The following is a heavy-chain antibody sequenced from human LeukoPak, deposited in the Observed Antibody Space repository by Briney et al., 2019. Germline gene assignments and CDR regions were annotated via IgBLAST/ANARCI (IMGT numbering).Heavy chain of an antibody. CDR3: VRESDVWSGPGIGRPLDV. J-gene: IGHJ6*04. V-gene: IGHV3-7*01. CDR2: IKEDGSDK. D-gene: IGHD3-3*01. CDR1: GFTFSNSW. Sequence: GGSLRLSCLASGFTFSNSWMTWVRQAPGRGLKWVANIKEDGSDKQYVDSVRGRFTISRDNAKNSVSLQMDGLRAEDTAVYNCVRESDVWSGPGIGRPLDVWGKGTTVTVSS.